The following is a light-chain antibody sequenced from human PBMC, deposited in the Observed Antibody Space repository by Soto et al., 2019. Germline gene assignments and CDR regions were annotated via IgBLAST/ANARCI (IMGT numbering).Light chain of an antibody. J-gene: IGKJ1*01. V-gene: IGKV3-20*01. CDR2: GAS. CDR1: QSVSSSY. CDR3: QQDVSLPGA. Sequence: EKGLTQSPASQYLSTGERATLSCRASQSVSSSYLAWYQQKPGQAPRLLIYGASSRAAGIPDRFSGSESGTDFTLTISRLEPEDFAEYYCQQDVSLPGAFGQGTKVDIK.